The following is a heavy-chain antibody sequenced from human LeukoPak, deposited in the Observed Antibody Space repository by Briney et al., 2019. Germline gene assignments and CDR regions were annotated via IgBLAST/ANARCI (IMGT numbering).Heavy chain of an antibody. CDR1: GGSISSSNW. D-gene: IGHD2-21*01. J-gene: IGHJ4*02. CDR2: NNHSGST. CDR3: ARHLNNCGDDCYIFDY. V-gene: IGHV4-4*02. Sequence: PSGTLSLTCAVSGGSISSSNWWSWVRQPPGKGLEGIGENNHSGSTNYNPSLKSRVTISIDKSKNQFSLKLSTVTAADTAVYYCARHLNNCGDDCYIFDYWGQGTLVTVSS.